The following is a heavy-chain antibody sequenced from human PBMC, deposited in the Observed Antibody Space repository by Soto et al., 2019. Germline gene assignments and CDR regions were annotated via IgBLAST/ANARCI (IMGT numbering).Heavy chain of an antibody. CDR2: ISYDGSNT. D-gene: IGHD3-3*01. V-gene: IGHV3-30*18. Sequence: QVQLVESGGGVVQPGRSLRLSCAASGFTFSSYGMHWVRQAPGKGLEWVAVISYDGSNTYYADYVKGRFTISRDHSKNTVYLQMNSRRAEDPAVYYCAKHVQGYYYDFWRRGMDVWGQGTTVT. CDR1: GFTFSSYG. J-gene: IGHJ6*02. CDR3: AKHVQGYYYDFWRRGMDV.